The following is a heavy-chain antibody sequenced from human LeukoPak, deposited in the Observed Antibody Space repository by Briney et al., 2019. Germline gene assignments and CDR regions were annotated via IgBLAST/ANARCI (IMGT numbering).Heavy chain of an antibody. D-gene: IGHD5-12*01. CDR3: ARDYGGYDGTDF. CDR1: GFTFDHYG. CDR2: INWKGAST. J-gene: IGHJ4*02. V-gene: IGHV3-20*03. Sequence: GGSLRLSFSASGFTFDHYGMSWVRQAPGKGLEWVSGINWKGASTGYADSVKGRFTISRDSAKNSLYLQMNSLRGEDTALYYCARDYGGYDGTDFWGQGTLVTASS.